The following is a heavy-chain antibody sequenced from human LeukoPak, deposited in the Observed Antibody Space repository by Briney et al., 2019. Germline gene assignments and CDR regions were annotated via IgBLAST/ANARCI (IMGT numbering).Heavy chain of an antibody. Sequence: GGSLRLSCAASGFTFSSYAMHWVRQAPGKGLEWVAVISYHGSNKYYADSVKGRFTISRDNSKNTLYLQMNSLRAEDTAVYYCATIREPGIAVAGEFDYWGQGTLVTVSS. CDR2: ISYHGSNK. J-gene: IGHJ4*02. CDR1: GFTFSSYA. CDR3: ATIREPGIAVAGEFDY. V-gene: IGHV3-30-3*01. D-gene: IGHD6-19*01.